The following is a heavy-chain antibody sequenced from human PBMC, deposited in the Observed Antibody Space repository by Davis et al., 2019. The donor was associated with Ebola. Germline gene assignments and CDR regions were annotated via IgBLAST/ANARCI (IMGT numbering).Heavy chain of an antibody. CDR3: ARAKYYGMDV. D-gene: IGHD6-6*01. CDR1: GFTFSSSW. J-gene: IGHJ6*04. CDR2: INNDGSIT. Sequence: GSLRLSCAASGFTFSSSWMHWVRQAPGKGLVWVSLINNDGSITTYADSVKGRFTISRDNAKNTLYLQMNTLRAEDTAVYYCARAKYYGMDVWGKGTTVTVSS. V-gene: IGHV3-74*01.